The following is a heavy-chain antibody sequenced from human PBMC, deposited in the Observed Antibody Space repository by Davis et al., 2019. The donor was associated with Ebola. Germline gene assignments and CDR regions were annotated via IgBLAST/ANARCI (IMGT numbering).Heavy chain of an antibody. D-gene: IGHD1-26*01. CDR2: IYYSGST. CDR3: ARSLGSYYAFMDY. Sequence: SETLSLTCAVYGGSFSGYYWSWIRQPPGKGLEWIGYIYYSGSTNYNPSLKSRVTISVDTSKNQFSLKLSSVTAADTAVYYCARSLGSYYAFMDYWGQGTPVTVSS. CDR1: GGSFSGYY. V-gene: IGHV4-59*08. J-gene: IGHJ4*02.